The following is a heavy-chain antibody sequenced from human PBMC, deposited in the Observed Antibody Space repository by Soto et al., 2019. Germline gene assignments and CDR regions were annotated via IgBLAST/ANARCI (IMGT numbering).Heavy chain of an antibody. Sequence: GGSLILSCAASGFTFSSYAMSWVRQAPGKGLEWVSAISGSGGSTYYADSVKGRFTISRDNSKNTLYLQMNSLRAEDTAVYYCAKNLGYRVNWYFDLWGRGTLVTVSS. CDR2: ISGSGGST. CDR3: AKNLGYRVNWYFDL. J-gene: IGHJ2*01. V-gene: IGHV3-23*01. CDR1: GFTFSSYA. D-gene: IGHD5-12*01.